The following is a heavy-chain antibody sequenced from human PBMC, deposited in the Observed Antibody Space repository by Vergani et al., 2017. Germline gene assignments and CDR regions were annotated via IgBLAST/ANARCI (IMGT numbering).Heavy chain of an antibody. V-gene: IGHV1-69*01. CDR2: IIPIFGTA. Sequence: VQLLESGAEVKKPGSSVKVSCKASGGTFSSYAISWVRQAPGQGLEWMGGIIPIFGTANYAQKFQGRVTITADESTSKAYMELSSLRSEDTAVYYCARAFGYSYGWSGAADYWGQGTLVTVSS. CDR1: GGTFSSYA. D-gene: IGHD5-18*01. CDR3: ARAFGYSYGWSGAADY. J-gene: IGHJ4*02.